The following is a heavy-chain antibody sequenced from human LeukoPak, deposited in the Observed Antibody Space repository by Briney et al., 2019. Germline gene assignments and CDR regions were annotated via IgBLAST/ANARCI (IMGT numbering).Heavy chain of an antibody. V-gene: IGHV3-11*01. D-gene: IGHD3-9*01. CDR3: ARDSAARLRYFDWQPSDY. CDR2: ISSTGRTI. CDR1: GFTFSDYY. J-gene: IGHJ4*02. Sequence: SGGSLRLSCAASGFTFSDYYMSWIRQAPGKGLEWVSYISSTGRTIYYADSVKGRFAFSRDNAKNSLFLQMNSLRAEDTAVYFCARDSAARLRYFDWQPSDYWGQGALVTISS.